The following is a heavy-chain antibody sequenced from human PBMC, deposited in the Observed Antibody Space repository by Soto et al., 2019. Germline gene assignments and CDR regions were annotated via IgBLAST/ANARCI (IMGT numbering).Heavy chain of an antibody. D-gene: IGHD3-10*01. CDR2: ISAYNGNT. Sequence: QVQLVQSGAEVKKPGASVKVSCKAAVYTFTSYGIRWVRQAPGQGLEWMGWISAYNGNTNYAQKLQGRVTMTTDTPTSTAYMELRSLRSDDTAVYYCARGELLWFGDPQGADYWGQGTLVTVSS. J-gene: IGHJ4*02. CDR3: ARGELLWFGDPQGADY. CDR1: VYTFTSYG. V-gene: IGHV1-18*01.